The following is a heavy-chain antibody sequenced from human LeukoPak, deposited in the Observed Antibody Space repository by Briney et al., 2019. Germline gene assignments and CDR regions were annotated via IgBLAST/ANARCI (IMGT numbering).Heavy chain of an antibody. Sequence: SETLSLTCAVSGYSISSAYYWGWIRQPPGKGLEWIGSILHCGSTYYNPSLKSRVTISVDTSKNHFSLKLTSVTAADTAVCYCARDRGVRGEMDFWGQGTLVTVSS. CDR3: ARDRGVRGEMDF. D-gene: IGHD3-10*01. CDR1: GYSISSAYY. V-gene: IGHV4-38-2*02. J-gene: IGHJ4*02. CDR2: ILHCGST.